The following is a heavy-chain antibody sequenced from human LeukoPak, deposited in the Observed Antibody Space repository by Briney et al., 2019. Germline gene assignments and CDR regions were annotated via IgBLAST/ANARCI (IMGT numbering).Heavy chain of an antibody. V-gene: IGHV4-34*01. D-gene: IGHD5-24*01. J-gene: IGHJ4*02. CDR3: ARHSMATINY. Sequence: SETLSLTCAVYGGSFSGYYWSWIRQPPGKGLEWIGEINHSGSTNYNPSLKSRVTISVDTSKNQFSLKLSSVTDADTAVYYCARHSMATINYWGQGTLVTVSS. CDR2: INHSGST. CDR1: GGSFSGYY.